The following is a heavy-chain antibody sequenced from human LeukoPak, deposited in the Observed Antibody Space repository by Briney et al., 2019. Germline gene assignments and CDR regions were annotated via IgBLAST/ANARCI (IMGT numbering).Heavy chain of an antibody. CDR1: GFTFSSYA. CDR2: ISGSGGST. D-gene: IGHD4-11*01. J-gene: IGHJ6*03. CDR3: AKKGTVTPYYYCYMDV. V-gene: IGHV3-23*01. Sequence: GGSLRLSCAASGFTFSSYAMSWVRQAPGKGLEWVSAISGSGGSTYYADSVKGRFTISRDNSKNTLYLQMNSLRAEDTAVYYCAKKGTVTPYYYCYMDVWGKGTTVTVSS.